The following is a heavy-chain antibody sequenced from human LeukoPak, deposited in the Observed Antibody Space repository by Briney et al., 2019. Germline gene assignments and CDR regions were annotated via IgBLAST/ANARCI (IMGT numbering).Heavy chain of an antibody. Sequence: SETLSLTCIVSGGSISSSIYYWGWIRQPPGKGLEWIGSIYYSGSTYYNPSLKSRITISVDTSKNQFSLKVSSVTAADTAVYYCARTYTSSSGFYFDYWGQGTLVTVSS. CDR1: GGSISSSIYY. CDR3: ARTYTSSSGFYFDY. D-gene: IGHD6-6*01. CDR2: IYYSGST. V-gene: IGHV4-39*01. J-gene: IGHJ4*02.